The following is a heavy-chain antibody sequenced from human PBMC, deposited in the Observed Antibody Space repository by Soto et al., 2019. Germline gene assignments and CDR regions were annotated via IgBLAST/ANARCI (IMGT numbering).Heavy chain of an antibody. V-gene: IGHV1-69*01. CDR1: GGIFSSYA. J-gene: IGHJ4*02. CDR2: IIPVFGEP. CDR3: ARDPNNYFDSGDYYPPLIY. Sequence: QVQLVQSGAEVKKPGSSVKVSCKATGGIFSSYAINWVRQAPGQALEWMGGIIPVFGEPNYAQRFQGRVTITADESTSTAYMELSSLRSEDTAVYYCARDPNNYFDSGDYYPPLIYWGQGTLVTVSS. D-gene: IGHD3-22*01.